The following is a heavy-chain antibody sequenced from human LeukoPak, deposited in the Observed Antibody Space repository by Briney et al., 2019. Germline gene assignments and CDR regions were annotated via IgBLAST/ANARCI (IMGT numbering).Heavy chain of an antibody. J-gene: IGHJ4*02. Sequence: GGSLRLSCAASGFTFSSYWMGWVRQAPGKGLEWVANIKTEGYDKYYVDSLKGRFTISRDNANNSLYLQMDSLRAEDTAVYYCARRYYGSATYRLPYDYWGQGTLVTVSS. CDR2: IKTEGYDK. V-gene: IGHV3-7*01. CDR1: GFTFSSYW. D-gene: IGHD3-22*01. CDR3: ARRYYGSATYRLPYDY.